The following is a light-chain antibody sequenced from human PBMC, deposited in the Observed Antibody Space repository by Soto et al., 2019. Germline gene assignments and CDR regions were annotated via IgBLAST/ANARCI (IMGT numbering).Light chain of an antibody. CDR1: QSVGSY. CDR3: QQRNNWPPTWT. CDR2: GAS. J-gene: IGKJ1*01. V-gene: IGKV3-11*01. Sequence: EIVLTQSPATLSLSPGERATLSCRASQSVGSYLAWYRQKPGQAPRLLISGASNSAPGIPARFSGSGSGTEFTLTISSLEPEDFAVYYCQQRNNWPPTWTFGQGTKVDI.